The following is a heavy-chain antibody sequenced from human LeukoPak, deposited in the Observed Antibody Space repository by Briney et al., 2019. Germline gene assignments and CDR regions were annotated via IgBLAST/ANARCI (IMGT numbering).Heavy chain of an antibody. V-gene: IGHV1-24*01. J-gene: IGHJ5*02. CDR2: FDPEDGET. CDR3: ARSRGVVWSGYRSNWFDP. Sequence: GASVKVSCKVSGYTLTELSMHWVRQAPGKGLEWMGGFDPEDGETIYAQKFQGRVTMTEDTSTDTAYMELSSLRSEDTAVYYCARSRGVVWSGYRSNWFDPWGQGTLVTVSS. D-gene: IGHD3-3*01. CDR1: GYTLTELS.